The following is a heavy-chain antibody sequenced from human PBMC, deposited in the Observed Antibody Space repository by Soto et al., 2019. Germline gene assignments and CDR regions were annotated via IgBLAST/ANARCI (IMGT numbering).Heavy chain of an antibody. J-gene: IGHJ4*02. CDR1: GVSISSSY. CDR3: ARGGNRYSNTASGVGGFDF. V-gene: IGHV4-59*01. CDR2: IYYTGTT. D-gene: IGHD5-12*01. Sequence: GPGPVETSETLSLTCTVSGVSISSSYWSWIRQSPGTGLEWIGYIYYTGTTNYNPSLKRRVTISLDTAKNQFSLNVNSLTTADTAVYFCARGGNRYSNTASGVGGFDFWGQGTLVTVSS.